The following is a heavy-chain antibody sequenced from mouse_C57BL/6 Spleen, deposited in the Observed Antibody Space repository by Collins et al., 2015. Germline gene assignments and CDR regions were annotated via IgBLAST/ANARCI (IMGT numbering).Heavy chain of an antibody. CDR1: GYTFTSYW. CDR2: IDPSDSYT. D-gene: IGHD3-2*02. Sequence: QVQLQQPGAELVGPGTSVKLSCKASGYTFTSYWMHWVKQRPGQGLEWIGVIDPSDSYTNYNQKFKGKATLTVDTSSSTAYMQLSSLTSEDSAVYYCARDRSGDWGQGTLVTVSA. CDR3: ARDRSGD. V-gene: IGHV1-59*01. J-gene: IGHJ3*01.